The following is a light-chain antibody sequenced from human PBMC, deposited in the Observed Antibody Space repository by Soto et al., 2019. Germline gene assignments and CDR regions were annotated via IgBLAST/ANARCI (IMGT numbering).Light chain of an antibody. CDR1: QTINTY. CDR3: QQGSSPPYT. J-gene: IGKJ2*01. CDR2: AAS. V-gene: IGKV1-39*01. Sequence: DIQVTQSPSSLSASVGDTVTISCRTSQTINTYLNWYQQQPGRAPKLLIFAASTLLSGVPSRFTGSGSGTDLPLTITGLQPEGFATYFCQQGSSPPYTFGPGTPL.